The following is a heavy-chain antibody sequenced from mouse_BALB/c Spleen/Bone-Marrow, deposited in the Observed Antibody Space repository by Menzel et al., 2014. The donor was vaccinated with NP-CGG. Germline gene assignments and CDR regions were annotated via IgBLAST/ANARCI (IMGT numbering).Heavy chain of an antibody. CDR3: ASTAVTNYDYFAY. CDR2: ISTYSGNT. V-gene: IGHV1-67*01. J-gene: IGHJ2*01. Sequence: QVQLQQSGPELVRPGVSVKISCKDSGYTFTENAMRWVKQSHAESLEWIGVISTYSGNTNYNQKFKGKASMTVDKSSRTAFKELARLTSEDSAIYYCASTAVTNYDYFAYWGQGTTLTVSS. D-gene: IGHD1-2*01. CDR1: GYTFTENA.